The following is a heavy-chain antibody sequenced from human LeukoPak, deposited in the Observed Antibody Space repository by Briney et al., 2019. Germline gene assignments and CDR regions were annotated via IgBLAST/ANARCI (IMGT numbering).Heavy chain of an antibody. V-gene: IGHV3-23*01. CDR1: GFTFSSYA. D-gene: IGHD3-22*01. CDR3: AGSAYYRDFDY. J-gene: IGHJ4*02. CDR2: IRGSGDRT. Sequence: PGGSLRLSCAASGFTFSSYAMSWVRQAPGKGLEWVSAIRGSGDRTHYADSVKGRFTISRDNAKNSLYLQMNSLRAEDTAVYYCAGSAYYRDFDYWGQGTLVTVSS.